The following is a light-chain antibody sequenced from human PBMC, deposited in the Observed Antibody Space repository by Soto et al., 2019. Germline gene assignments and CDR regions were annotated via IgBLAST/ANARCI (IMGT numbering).Light chain of an antibody. CDR3: SSYEGSNNLV. CDR2: EVT. J-gene: IGLJ2*01. CDR1: SSDVGGYNY. V-gene: IGLV2-8*01. Sequence: QSALTQPPSASGSPGQSVNISCTGTSSDVGGYNYVSWYQQHPGKAPKLMIFEVTKRPSGVPDRFSGSKSGNTASLTVSGLQAEDEADYYCSSYEGSNNLVFGGGTKLTVL.